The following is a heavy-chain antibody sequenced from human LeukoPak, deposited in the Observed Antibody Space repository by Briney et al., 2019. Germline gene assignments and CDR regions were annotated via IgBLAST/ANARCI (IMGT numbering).Heavy chain of an antibody. V-gene: IGHV3-53*01. CDR2: LYSDGTT. Sequence: GGSLRLSCAASGFTVSDNYMNWVRQAPGKGLEWVSVLYSDGTTYYSDSVKGRFTISRDHSKNTLYLQMNNLRAEDTAVYYCARAAYDSNGYTANHDYWGQGTLVTVSS. D-gene: IGHD3-22*01. CDR3: ARAAYDSNGYTANHDY. J-gene: IGHJ4*02. CDR1: GFTVSDNY.